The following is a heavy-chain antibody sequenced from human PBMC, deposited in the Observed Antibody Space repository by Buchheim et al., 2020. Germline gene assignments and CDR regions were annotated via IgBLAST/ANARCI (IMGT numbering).Heavy chain of an antibody. V-gene: IGHV1-18*01. CDR2: ISRYNGDT. Sequence: QVQLVQSGPEVKTPGASVTVSCKASGYPFTSYGISWVRQAPGQGLEWMGWISRYNGDTTYAQKLQDRVTMTRDTSPKTAYMELRSLRSDDTAVYYCARVWGGRDDPPTPDDYWGQGTL. D-gene: IGHD3-16*01. CDR1: GYPFTSYG. CDR3: ARVWGGRDDPPTPDDY. J-gene: IGHJ4*02.